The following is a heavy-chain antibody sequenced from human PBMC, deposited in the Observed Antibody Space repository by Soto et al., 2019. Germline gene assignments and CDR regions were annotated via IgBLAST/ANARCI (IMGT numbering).Heavy chain of an antibody. V-gene: IGHV3-23*01. CDR2: ISGSGGST. Sequence: GGSLRLSCAASGFTFSSYAMSWVRQAPGKGLEWVSAISGSGGSTYYADFVKGRFTISRDNSKNTLYLQMNSRRAEDTAVYYCAKDPRPVVTPYFDYWGQGTLVTVSS. D-gene: IGHD2-21*02. J-gene: IGHJ4*02. CDR3: AKDPRPVVTPYFDY. CDR1: GFTFSSYA.